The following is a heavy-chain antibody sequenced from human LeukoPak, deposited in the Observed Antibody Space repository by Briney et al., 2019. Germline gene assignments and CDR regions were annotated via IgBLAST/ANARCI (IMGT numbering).Heavy chain of an antibody. CDR3: ASSIVGATKAYSWFDP. CDR1: GFTFSSYS. D-gene: IGHD1-26*01. Sequence: GGSLRLSCAASGFTFSSYSMNWVRQAPGKGLEWVSYISSSSSTIYYADSVKGRFTISRDNAKNSLYLQMNSLRAEDTAVYYCASSIVGATKAYSWFDPWGQGTLVTVSS. CDR2: ISSSSSTI. V-gene: IGHV3-48*01. J-gene: IGHJ5*02.